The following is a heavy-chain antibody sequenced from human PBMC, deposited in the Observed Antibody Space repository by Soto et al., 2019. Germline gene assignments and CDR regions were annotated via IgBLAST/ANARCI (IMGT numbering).Heavy chain of an antibody. Sequence: EVQLVESGGGLVQPGGSLRLSCAASGFTFNNYWMHWVRQAPGKGLVWVSRINGEGSSTYYADSVKGRFTISRDNAKNTIYLQMNSLRAEDTAMYYCARDTVYLDRFDPWGQGTLVTVSS. CDR1: GFTFNNYW. D-gene: IGHD3-3*01. J-gene: IGHJ5*02. V-gene: IGHV3-74*01. CDR2: INGEGSST. CDR3: ARDTVYLDRFDP.